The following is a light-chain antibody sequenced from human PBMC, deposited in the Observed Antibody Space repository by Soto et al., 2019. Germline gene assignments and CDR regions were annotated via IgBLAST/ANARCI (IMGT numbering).Light chain of an antibody. CDR2: AAS. Sequence: DIQLTQSPSLLSASVGDRVTITCRASQGISTYLAWYQQTSGKAPKLLISAASTLQRGVPSRFSGSGSGTQFTLTISSLQPEDFATYYCQQYNSYWTFGQGTKVDIK. V-gene: IGKV1-9*01. CDR1: QGISTY. J-gene: IGKJ1*01. CDR3: QQYNSYWT.